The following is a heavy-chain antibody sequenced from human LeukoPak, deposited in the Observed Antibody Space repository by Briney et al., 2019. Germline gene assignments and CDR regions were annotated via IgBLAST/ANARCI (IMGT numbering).Heavy chain of an antibody. CDR2: ISSSSTYI. CDR1: GFTFSTYA. Sequence: GGSLRLSCSASGFTFSTYAIHWVRQAPGKGLEWVSSISSSSTYIYYADSVKGRFTISRDNAKNSLYLQMNSLRAEDTAVYHCARDGEYSSSSLDYWGQGTLVTVSS. V-gene: IGHV3-21*01. D-gene: IGHD6-6*01. CDR3: ARDGEYSSSSLDY. J-gene: IGHJ4*02.